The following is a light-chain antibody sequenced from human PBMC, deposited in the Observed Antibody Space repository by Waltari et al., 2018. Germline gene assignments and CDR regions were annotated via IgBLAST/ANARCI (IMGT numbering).Light chain of an antibody. V-gene: IGKV3-11*01. J-gene: IGKJ4*01. Sequence: EIVLTQSPATLSLSPGERATLSCRASQSLTTSLAWYQQKPGQAPRLLIYDASNRATGIPARFSGSASGTDFTLTISSLEPEDFAVYYCQQRSNWPLTFGGGTKEEIK. CDR2: DAS. CDR1: QSLTTS. CDR3: QQRSNWPLT.